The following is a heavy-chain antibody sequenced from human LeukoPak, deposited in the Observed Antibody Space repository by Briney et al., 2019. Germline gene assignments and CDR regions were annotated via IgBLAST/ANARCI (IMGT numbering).Heavy chain of an antibody. Sequence: GGSLRLSCAGSGFTFSIYAMSWIRQAPGKGLEWVSYISSSSSAIYYADSVKGRFTISRDNAKNSLYLQMNSLRAEDTAVYYCARVYSAARGPTDIWGQGTMVTVSS. CDR1: GFTFSIYA. CDR3: ARVYSAARGPTDI. J-gene: IGHJ3*02. D-gene: IGHD2-15*01. V-gene: IGHV3-48*01. CDR2: ISSSSSAI.